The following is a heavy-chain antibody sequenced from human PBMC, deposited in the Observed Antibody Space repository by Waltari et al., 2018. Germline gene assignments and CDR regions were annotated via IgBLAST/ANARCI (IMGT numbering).Heavy chain of an antibody. CDR1: GGTFSSYA. CDR2: ITPNFGTA. V-gene: IGHV1-69*14. CDR3: ARPLKAFDI. J-gene: IGHJ3*02. Sequence: QVQLVQSGAEVKKPGSSVKVSCKASGGTFSSYAISWVRKAPGQGLEWMGGITPNFGTANHAQKFQGRGTITADKTTGTGYKELSSLGSEDTAVDYCARPLKAFDIWGQGTMVTVSS.